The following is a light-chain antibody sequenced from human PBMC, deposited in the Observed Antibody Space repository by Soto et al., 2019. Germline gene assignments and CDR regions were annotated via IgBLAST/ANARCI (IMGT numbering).Light chain of an antibody. CDR3: QQYNSYPWT. Sequence: DIQMTQSPSTLSASVGDRVTITCRASQSISSRLAWYQQKPGKAPKLLIYKASSLESGVPSRFSGSGSGTEFTLTISSLQPDDFATYYCQQYNSYPWTFGKGTKVEIK. V-gene: IGKV1-5*03. J-gene: IGKJ1*01. CDR2: KAS. CDR1: QSISSR.